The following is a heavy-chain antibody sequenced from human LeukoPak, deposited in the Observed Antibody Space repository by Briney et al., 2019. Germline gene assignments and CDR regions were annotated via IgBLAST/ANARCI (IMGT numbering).Heavy chain of an antibody. CDR3: AKDWGLRDDAFDI. D-gene: IGHD3-16*01. J-gene: IGHJ3*02. CDR2: ISWNSGSI. Sequence: GRSLRLSCAASGFTFDDYAMHWVRQAPGKGLEWVSGISWNSGSIGYADSVKGRFTISRDNAKNSLYLRMNSLRAEDTALYYCAKDWGLRDDAFDIWGQGTMVTVSS. V-gene: IGHV3-9*01. CDR1: GFTFDDYA.